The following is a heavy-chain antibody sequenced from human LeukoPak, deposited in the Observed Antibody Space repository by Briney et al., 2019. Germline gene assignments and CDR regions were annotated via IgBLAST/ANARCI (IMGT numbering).Heavy chain of an antibody. CDR3: ARDRSPYYDFWSGYYPFDY. D-gene: IGHD3-3*01. V-gene: IGHV1-18*01. CDR1: GYTFTSYG. J-gene: IGHJ4*02. CDR2: ISAYNGNT. Sequence: ASVKVSCKASGYTFTSYGISWVRQAPGQGLEWMGWISAYNGNTNYAQKLQGRVTMTTDTSTSTAYMELRSLRSDDTAVYYCARDRSPYYDFWSGYYPFDYWGQGTLVTVSS.